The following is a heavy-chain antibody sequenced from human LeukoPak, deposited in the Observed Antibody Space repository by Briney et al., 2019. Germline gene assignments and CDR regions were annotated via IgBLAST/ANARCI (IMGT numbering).Heavy chain of an antibody. D-gene: IGHD3-22*01. CDR3: VRDHYEAGVYLSTLVYYGMDV. Sequence: PSETLSLTCAVYGGSFSGYYWSWIRQPPGKGLEWIGEVYHSGSTNYNPSLMSRVTMSVDKSKNQFSLKLTSVTAADTAVYYCVRDHYEAGVYLSTLVYYGMDVWGRGTTVIVSS. CDR2: VYHSGST. J-gene: IGHJ6*02. CDR1: GGSFSGYY. V-gene: IGHV4-34*01.